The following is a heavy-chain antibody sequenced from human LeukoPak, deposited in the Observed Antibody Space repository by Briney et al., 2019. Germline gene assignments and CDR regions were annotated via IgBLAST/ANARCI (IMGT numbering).Heavy chain of an antibody. V-gene: IGHV3-30*18. J-gene: IGHJ4*02. CDR3: AKGRSEYSSSPVDY. D-gene: IGHD6-13*01. Sequence: GGSLRLSCAASGFSFSNYGMHWLRQAPGKGLEWVTVILYDGSNKSYADSVKGRFTISRDNFKNTLYLQMNSLRAEDTAVYYCAKGRSEYSSSPVDYWGQGTLVTVSS. CDR1: GFSFSNYG. CDR2: ILYDGSNK.